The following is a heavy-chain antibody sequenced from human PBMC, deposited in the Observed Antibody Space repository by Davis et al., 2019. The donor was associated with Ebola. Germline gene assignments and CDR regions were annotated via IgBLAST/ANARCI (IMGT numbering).Heavy chain of an antibody. J-gene: IGHJ4*02. Sequence: ASVKVSCKASGYTFTSYAMHWVRQAPGQRLEWMGWMNPNSGNTGYAQKFQGRVTMTRENSMSTAYMELTSLRSDDTAVYFCARGGVAYSDLDYWGQGTLVAVSS. CDR1: GYTFTSYA. D-gene: IGHD2-21*01. V-gene: IGHV1-8*02. CDR2: MNPNSGNT. CDR3: ARGGVAYSDLDY.